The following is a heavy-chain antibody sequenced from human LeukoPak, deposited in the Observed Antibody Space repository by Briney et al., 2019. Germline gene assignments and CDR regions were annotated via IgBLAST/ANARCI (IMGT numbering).Heavy chain of an antibody. J-gene: IGHJ5*02. V-gene: IGHV4-39*07. CDR2: IYYSGST. D-gene: IGHD3-10*01. CDR3: ARGSGRGFDP. Sequence: PSETLSLTCTVSGGSISSSSYYWGWIRQPPGKGLEWIGSIYYSGSTYYNPSLKSRVTISVDTSKNQFSLKLSCVTAADTAVYYCARGSGRGFDPWGQGTLVTVSS. CDR1: GGSISSSSYY.